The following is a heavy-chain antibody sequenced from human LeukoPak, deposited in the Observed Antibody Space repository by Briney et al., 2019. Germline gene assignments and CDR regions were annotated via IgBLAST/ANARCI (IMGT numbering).Heavy chain of an antibody. CDR2: MNPNSGNT. D-gene: IGHD3-16*01. Sequence: ASVKVSCKASGYTFTSYGISWVRQAPGQGLEWMGWMNPNSGNTGYAQKFQGRVTMTRNTSISTAYMELSSLRSEDTAVYYCARGIRGFGGVASGSWGQGTLVTVSS. V-gene: IGHV1-8*02. J-gene: IGHJ5*02. CDR3: ARGIRGFGGVASGS. CDR1: GYTFTSYG.